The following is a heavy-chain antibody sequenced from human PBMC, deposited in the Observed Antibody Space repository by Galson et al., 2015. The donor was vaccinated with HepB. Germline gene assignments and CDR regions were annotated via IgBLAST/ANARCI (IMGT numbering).Heavy chain of an antibody. Sequence: QSGAEVKKPGESLKISCKAVDYSFTAYWVGWVRQKPGKGLEWMGIIYPGDSDTRYSPSFQGQVTFTADKFTRVAYLQWSNLKASDTAIYYCARHDDSSGYYDYWGQGTLVTVSS. CDR3: ARHDDSSGYYDY. V-gene: IGHV5-51*01. D-gene: IGHD3-22*01. CDR1: DYSFTAYW. CDR2: IYPGDSDT. J-gene: IGHJ4*02.